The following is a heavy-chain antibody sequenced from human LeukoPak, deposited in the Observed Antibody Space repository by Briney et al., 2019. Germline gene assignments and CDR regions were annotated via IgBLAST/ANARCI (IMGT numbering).Heavy chain of an antibody. Sequence: GGSLRLSCAASGFTVSSNYMSWVRQAPGKGLEWVSAISGSGGSTYYADSVKGRFTISRDNSKNTLYLQMNSLRAEDTAVYYCATDSGSYHWGYFDYWGQGTLVTVSS. CDR2: ISGSGGST. J-gene: IGHJ4*02. D-gene: IGHD1-26*01. V-gene: IGHV3-23*01. CDR1: GFTVSSNY. CDR3: ATDSGSYHWGYFDY.